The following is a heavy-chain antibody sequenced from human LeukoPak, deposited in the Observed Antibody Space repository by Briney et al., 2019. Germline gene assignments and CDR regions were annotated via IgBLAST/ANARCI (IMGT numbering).Heavy chain of an antibody. D-gene: IGHD3-22*01. Sequence: PSETLSLTCSVSGGSISGHYLSWIRQPPGKGLEWIGYIYTSGSTNYNPSLKSRVTISVDTSKNQFSLRLSSVTAADTAVYYCATYYYDSSGYYHGYWGQGTLVTVSS. CDR2: IYTSGST. J-gene: IGHJ4*02. V-gene: IGHV4-4*09. CDR3: ATYYYDSSGYYHGY. CDR1: GGSISGHY.